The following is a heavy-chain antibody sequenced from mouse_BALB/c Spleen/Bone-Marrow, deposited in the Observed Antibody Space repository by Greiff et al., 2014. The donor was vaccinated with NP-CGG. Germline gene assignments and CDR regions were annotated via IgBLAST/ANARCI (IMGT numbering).Heavy chain of an antibody. CDR2: IWSGGST. V-gene: IGHV2-2*02. D-gene: IGHD2-3*01. Sequence: VQLQQSGPGLVQPSQSLSITCTVSGFSLTSYGVHWVRQSPGKGLEWLGVIWSGGSTDYNAAFISRLSISKDNSKSQVFFKMNGLQANDTAIYCCATDGYYVRFAYWGQGTLVTVSA. J-gene: IGHJ3*01. CDR1: GFSLTSYG. CDR3: ATDGYYVRFAY.